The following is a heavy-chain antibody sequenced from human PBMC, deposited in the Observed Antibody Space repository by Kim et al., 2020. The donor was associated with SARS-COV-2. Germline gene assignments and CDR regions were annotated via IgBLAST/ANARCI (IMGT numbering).Heavy chain of an antibody. Sequence: SVKVSCKASGGTFSSYAISWVRQAPGKGLEWMGGIIPIFGTANYAQKFQGRVTITAAEPTSTAYMELSSLRSEDPAGFYCARGQSSPSFLFPTPYGMYV. CDR3: ARGQSSPSFLFPTPYGMYV. J-gene: IGHJ6*01. D-gene: IGHD2-2*01. CDR2: IIPIFGTA. V-gene: IGHV1-69*13. CDR1: GGTFSSYA.